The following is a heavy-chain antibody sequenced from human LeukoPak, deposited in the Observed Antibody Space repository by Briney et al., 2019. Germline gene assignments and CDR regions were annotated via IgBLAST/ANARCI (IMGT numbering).Heavy chain of an antibody. D-gene: IGHD2-2*01. Sequence: PSETLSLTCTVSGDSISAYYWSWIRQPPGKGLEWIGQIYYSGTTGYNPSLKSRVTISVDTSRRQFSLNLNSVTAADTAVYYYARGPIGVLNYWGHGTLVTVSS. V-gene: IGHV4-59*01. CDR3: ARGPIGVLNY. CDR1: GDSISAYY. J-gene: IGHJ4*01. CDR2: IYYSGTT.